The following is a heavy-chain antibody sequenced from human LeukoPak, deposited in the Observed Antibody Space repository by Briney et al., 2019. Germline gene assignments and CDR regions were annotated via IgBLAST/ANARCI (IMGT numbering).Heavy chain of an antibody. V-gene: IGHV4-38-2*02. Sequence: PSETLSLTCTVSGYSISSGYYWGWIRQPPGKGLEWIGSIYHSGSTYYNPSLKSRVTISADTSKNQFSLKLSSVTAADTAVYYCARDANYYGSGSYYQDGDYWGQGTLVTVSS. CDR3: ARDANYYGSGSYYQDGDY. D-gene: IGHD3-10*01. J-gene: IGHJ4*02. CDR1: GYSISSGYY. CDR2: IYHSGST.